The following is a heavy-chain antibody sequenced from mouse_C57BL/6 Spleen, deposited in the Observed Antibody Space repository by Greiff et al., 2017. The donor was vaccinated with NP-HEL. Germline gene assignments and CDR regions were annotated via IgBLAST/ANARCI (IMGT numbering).Heavy chain of an antibody. CDR2: INPNNGGT. CDR3: ARWGGSTMVTTGLFAY. J-gene: IGHJ3*01. D-gene: IGHD2-2*01. V-gene: IGHV1-18*01. Sequence: EVQLQQSGPELVKPGASVKIPCKASGYTFTDYNMDWVKQSHGKSLEWIGDINPNNGGTIYNQKFKGKATLTVDKSSSTAYMELRSLTSEDTAVYYCARWGGSTMVTTGLFAYWGQGTLVTVSA. CDR1: GYTFTDYN.